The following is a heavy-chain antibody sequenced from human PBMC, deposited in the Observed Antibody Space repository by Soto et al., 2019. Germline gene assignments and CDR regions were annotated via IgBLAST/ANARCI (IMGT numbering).Heavy chain of an antibody. Sequence: QVQLVESGGGVVQPGRSLRLSCAASGFTFSSYGMHWVRQAPGKGLEWVAVIWYDGSNKYYADSVKGRFTISRDNSKNTLYLQMNSLRAEDTAVYYCAREVEERSCYDPQYYFDYWGQGTLVTVSS. J-gene: IGHJ4*02. D-gene: IGHD5-12*01. V-gene: IGHV3-33*01. CDR2: IWYDGSNK. CDR3: AREVEERSCYDPQYYFDY. CDR1: GFTFSSYG.